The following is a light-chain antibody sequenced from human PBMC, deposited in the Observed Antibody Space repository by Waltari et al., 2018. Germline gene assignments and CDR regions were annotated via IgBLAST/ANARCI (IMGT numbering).Light chain of an antibody. CDR3: QQSFSSPWT. CDR1: QDVRAY. Sequence: AIRITQSPSSLSASTGDRVTVTCRASQDVRAYLAWYQQNPGKAPKLLIFAASTLQTGVPSRFSGSGSGTDFTLTISSLQSEDFATYFCQQSFSSPWTFGPGTQV. J-gene: IGKJ1*01. V-gene: IGKV1-8*01. CDR2: AAS.